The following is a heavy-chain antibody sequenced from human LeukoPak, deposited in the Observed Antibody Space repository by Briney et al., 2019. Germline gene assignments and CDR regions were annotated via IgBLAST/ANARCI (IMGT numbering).Heavy chain of an antibody. Sequence: PGGSLRLSCAASGFTFSSYGMHWVRQAPGKGLEWVAFIRYDGSNKYYADSVKGRFTISRDNSKNTLYLQMNSLRAEDTAVYYCAKAALDIVVVPAASVLDYYYYMDVWGKGTTVTVSS. CDR3: AKAALDIVVVPAASVLDYYYYMDV. D-gene: IGHD2-2*01. J-gene: IGHJ6*03. CDR2: IRYDGSNK. V-gene: IGHV3-30*02. CDR1: GFTFSSYG.